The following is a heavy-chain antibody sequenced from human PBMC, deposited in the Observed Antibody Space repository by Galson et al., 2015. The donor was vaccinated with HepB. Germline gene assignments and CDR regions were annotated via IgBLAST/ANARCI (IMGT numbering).Heavy chain of an antibody. V-gene: IGHV1-18*01. J-gene: IGHJ3*02. CDR2: ISGYNGNT. CDR3: ARGFWSGYYSHRLRSAFDI. D-gene: IGHD3-3*01. Sequence: SVKVSCKASGYIFTNYGLNWVRQAPGQGLEWMGWISGYNGNTNYAQKFQGRVTITADESTSTAYMELSSLRSEDTAVYYCARGFWSGYYSHRLRSAFDIWGQGTMVTVSS. CDR1: GYIFTNYG.